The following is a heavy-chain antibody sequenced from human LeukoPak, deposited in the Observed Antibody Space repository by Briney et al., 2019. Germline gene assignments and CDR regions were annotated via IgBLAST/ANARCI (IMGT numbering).Heavy chain of an antibody. CDR2: ISGRGTDT. V-gene: IGHV3-23*01. J-gene: IGHJ4*02. Sequence: GGSLRLSCVVSGFEFSIHDMSWGRQAPGKGPEWVSSISGRGTDTYYRDSVKGRFTISRDTSKNTLYMQMNNLRVEDTALYYCVKGFHFDWWGQGILVTVSS. CDR3: VKGFHFDW. CDR1: GFEFSIHD.